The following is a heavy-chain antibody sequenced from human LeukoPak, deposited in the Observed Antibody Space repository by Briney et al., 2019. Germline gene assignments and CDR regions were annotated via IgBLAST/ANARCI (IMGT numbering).Heavy chain of an antibody. CDR3: ARHGLDGSADY. CDR2: IDPSDSYT. J-gene: IGHJ4*02. V-gene: IGHV5-10-1*01. Sequence: GGPRTISWQGSGYPFMSYWSTWSGQLHGKGWKWMGRIDPSDSYTNNSPSFQGHVTISTHKSISTAYLQWSSRKASDTAMYYCARHGLDGSADYWGQGTLVTVSS. CDR1: GYPFMSYW. D-gene: IGHD3/OR15-3a*01.